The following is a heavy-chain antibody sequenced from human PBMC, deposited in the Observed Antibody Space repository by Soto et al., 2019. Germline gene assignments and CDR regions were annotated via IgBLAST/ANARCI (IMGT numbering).Heavy chain of an antibody. CDR2: IGTDGNT. Sequence: GGSLRLSCAASGFTFNSYAMNWVRQAPGKGLAWVSAIGTDGNTYYANSVKGRFTISRDNSRTALYLQMNSLRVEDTALYYCVRKYPGTRPFDYWGQGTLVTVSS. J-gene: IGHJ4*01. CDR3: VRKYPGTRPFDY. D-gene: IGHD2-2*01. V-gene: IGHV3-23*01. CDR1: GFTFNSYA.